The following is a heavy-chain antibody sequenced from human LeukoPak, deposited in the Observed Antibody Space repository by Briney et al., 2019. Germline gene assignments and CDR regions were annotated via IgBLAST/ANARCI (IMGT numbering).Heavy chain of an antibody. CDR3: AKDRSSSGTYFDY. Sequence: GGSLRLSCAALGFTFSNYAISWVRQAPGKGLEWVSAISGSGGSTYYIDSVKGRFTISRDNSKNTLYLQMNSLRAEDTAVYYCAKDRSSSGTYFDYWGQGTMVTDSS. J-gene: IGHJ4*02. D-gene: IGHD3-10*01. CDR1: GFTFSNYA. V-gene: IGHV3-23*01. CDR2: ISGSGGST.